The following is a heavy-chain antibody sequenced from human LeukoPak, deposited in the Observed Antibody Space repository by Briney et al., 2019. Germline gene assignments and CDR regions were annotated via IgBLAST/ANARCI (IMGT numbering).Heavy chain of an antibody. CDR3: ARFAATPPYYQYYYMDV. V-gene: IGHV4-59*01. CDR1: GDSISSYY. D-gene: IGHD2-15*01. Sequence: PSESLTLTCTVSGDSISSYYCSWIRQPPGKGLEWLGSIYYSGSTGYNPSLKSRVTISVDTSKNHFSLNLSSVTAADTALYYCARFAATPPYYQYYYMDVWGKGTTVTISS. J-gene: IGHJ6*03. CDR2: IYYSGST.